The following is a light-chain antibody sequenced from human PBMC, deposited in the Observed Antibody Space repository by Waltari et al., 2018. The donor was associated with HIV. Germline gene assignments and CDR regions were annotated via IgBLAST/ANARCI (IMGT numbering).Light chain of an antibody. CDR2: GVA. CDR3: SSYVNSDTLV. J-gene: IGLJ3*02. V-gene: IGLV2-14*01. Sequence: QSALTQPASVSGSPGQSITISCTGTRGDIGCYRLVSWYRHHPAEAPQLLIYGVATRPLGVSDRFSGSKSGNTASLTISTLQPEDEADYYCSSYVNSDTLVFGGGTKLTVL. CDR1: RGDIGCYRL.